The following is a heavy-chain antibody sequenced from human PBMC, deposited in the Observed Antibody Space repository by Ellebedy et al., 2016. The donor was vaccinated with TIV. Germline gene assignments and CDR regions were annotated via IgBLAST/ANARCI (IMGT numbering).Heavy chain of an antibody. CDR1: GFTFSRHW. CDR2: VNGDGGFT. J-gene: IGHJ4*01. Sequence: PSETLSLTCAASGFTFSRHWMHWIRHAPGKGLVWLSRVNGDGGFTSHADFVKGRFTISRDNAKNTLYLQMNSLKAEDTAMYYCSTLSDTGYWGHGTLVTVSS. V-gene: IGHV3-74*01. CDR3: STLSDTGY. D-gene: IGHD2-21*02.